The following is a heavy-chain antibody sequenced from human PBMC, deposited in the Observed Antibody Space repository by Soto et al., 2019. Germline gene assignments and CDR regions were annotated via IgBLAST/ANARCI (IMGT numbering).Heavy chain of an antibody. Sequence: GGSLRLSCAASGFTFSSYAMSWVRQAPGKGLEWVSVISGSGSGTFYADSVKGRFTISRDKSKNTLYLQMNSLRAEDTAVYYCAKGARFLEWPPEYFQQWGQGTQVTVSS. J-gene: IGHJ1*01. V-gene: IGHV3-23*01. CDR1: GFTFSSYA. D-gene: IGHD3-3*01. CDR2: ISGSGSGT. CDR3: AKGARFLEWPPEYFQQ.